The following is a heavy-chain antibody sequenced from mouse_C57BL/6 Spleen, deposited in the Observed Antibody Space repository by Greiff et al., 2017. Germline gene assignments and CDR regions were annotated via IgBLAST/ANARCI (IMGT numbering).Heavy chain of an antibody. CDR2: INPSSGYT. J-gene: IGHJ4*01. CDR3: ARGDYDAMDY. Sequence: QVQLKQSGAELAKPGASVKLSCKASGYTFTSYWMHWVNQRPGQGLEWIGYINPSSGYTKYNQKFKDKATLTADKSTSTAYMQLSSLTYEDSAVYYCARGDYDAMDYWGQGTSVTVSS. D-gene: IGHD2-4*01. V-gene: IGHV1-7*01. CDR1: GYTFTSYW.